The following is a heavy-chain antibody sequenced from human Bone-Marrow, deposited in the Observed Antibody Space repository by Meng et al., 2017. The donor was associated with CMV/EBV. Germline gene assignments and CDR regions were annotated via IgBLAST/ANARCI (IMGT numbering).Heavy chain of an antibody. CDR2: ISSSSSYI. D-gene: IGHD6-19*01. CDR3: AREPAVAGTRYFQH. Sequence: GGSLRLSCAASGFTFSSYSMNWVRQAPGKGLEWVSSISSSSSYIYYADSVKGRFTISRDNAKNSLYLQMNSLRAEDTAVYYCAREPAVAGTRYFQHCGQGTLVTVSS. V-gene: IGHV3-21*01. J-gene: IGHJ1*01. CDR1: GFTFSSYS.